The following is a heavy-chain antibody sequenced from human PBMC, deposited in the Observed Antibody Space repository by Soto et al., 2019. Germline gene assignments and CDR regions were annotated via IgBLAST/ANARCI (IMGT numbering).Heavy chain of an antibody. CDR2: IKQDGSEK. Sequence: EAQLVESGGGLVQPGGSLRGSCAVSGFTFSDYWMSWVRQAPGKGLEWVAKIKQDGSEKDYVDSVKGRFTISRDNANNSLYLHMYSLRVEDTAIYYCARGGRDAYDWFDPWGQGTLVPVSS. CDR3: ARGGRDAYDWFDP. J-gene: IGHJ5*02. D-gene: IGHD3-16*01. V-gene: IGHV3-7*01. CDR1: GFTFSDYW.